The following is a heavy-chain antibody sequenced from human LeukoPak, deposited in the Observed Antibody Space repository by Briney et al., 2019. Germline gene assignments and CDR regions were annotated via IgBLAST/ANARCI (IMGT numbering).Heavy chain of an antibody. CDR2: INPHSGGT. CDR1: GYSFTGYY. J-gene: IGHJ4*02. D-gene: IGHD2-2*01. CDR3: ARPYCTITTCYLDS. Sequence: ASVKVSCKASGYSFTGYYMHWVRQAPGQGLEWMGWINPHSGGTSYAQKFQGRVILTTDTSITTGYMELSRLRSDDTAVYYCARPYCTITTCYLDSWGQGTLVTVSS. V-gene: IGHV1-2*02.